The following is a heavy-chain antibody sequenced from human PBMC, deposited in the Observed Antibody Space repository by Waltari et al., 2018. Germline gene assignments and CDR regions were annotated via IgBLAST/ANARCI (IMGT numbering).Heavy chain of an antibody. CDR1: GFTVSSDF. V-gene: IGHV3-66*04. J-gene: IGHJ4*02. D-gene: IGHD4-17*01. Sequence: EVHLVESGGGLVQPGGSLGLSCAASGFTVSSDFMSWVRQAPGKGLEWVSVSQSDGTTYYADSVKGRVTVSRDTSKNTVYLQMNSLRDEDTAVYYCARHDYGGYWGQGTLVTVSS. CDR3: ARHDYGGY. CDR2: SQSDGTT.